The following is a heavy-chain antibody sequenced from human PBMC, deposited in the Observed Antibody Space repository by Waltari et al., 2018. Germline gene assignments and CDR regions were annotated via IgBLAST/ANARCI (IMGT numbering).Heavy chain of an antibody. CDR3: ATAVQSEPSYDRNCYYLDS. D-gene: IGHD3-22*01. V-gene: IGHV4-34*01. CDR1: GGSFSGYY. J-gene: IGHJ4*02. CDR2: INQITIT. Sequence: QVQLQQWGAGLLKPSETLSLTCAVYGGSFSGYYWSWIRQPPGKGVEWIGEINQITITDSHPSRKVPCTVSIDTSKSQFSRRLSSVTAADTAVYYRATAVQSEPSYDRNCYYLDSWGQGTLVTVSS.